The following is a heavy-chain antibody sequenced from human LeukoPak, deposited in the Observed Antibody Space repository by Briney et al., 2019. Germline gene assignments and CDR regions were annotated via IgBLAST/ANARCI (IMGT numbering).Heavy chain of an antibody. Sequence: ASVKVSCKASGYTFTSYDINWVRQATGQGLEWMGWMNPNSGNTGYAQKFQGRVTITRNTSISTAYMELSSLRSEDTAVYYCARQYSSSSWRGIPDAFDIWGQGTMVAVSS. D-gene: IGHD6-6*01. CDR3: ARQYSSSSWRGIPDAFDI. V-gene: IGHV1-8*03. CDR1: GYTFTSYD. CDR2: MNPNSGNT. J-gene: IGHJ3*02.